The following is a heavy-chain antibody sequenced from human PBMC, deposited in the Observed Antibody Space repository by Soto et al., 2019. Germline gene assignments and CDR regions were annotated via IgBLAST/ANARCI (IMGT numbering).Heavy chain of an antibody. CDR2: INHSGST. CDR1: GGSFSGYY. CDR3: ARAQSSRGGLRTGSAPRNMDV. D-gene: IGHD1-1*01. V-gene: IGHV4-34*01. J-gene: IGHJ6*02. Sequence: SETLSLTCAVYGGSFSGYYWSWIRQPPGKGLEWIGEINHSGSTNYNPSLKSRVTISVDTSKNQFSLKLSSVTAADTAVYYCARAQSSRGGLRTGSAPRNMDVCGQGTTVTVSS.